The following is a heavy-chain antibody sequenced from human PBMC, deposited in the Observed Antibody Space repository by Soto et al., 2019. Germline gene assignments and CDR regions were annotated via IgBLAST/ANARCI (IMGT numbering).Heavy chain of an antibody. D-gene: IGHD2-21*02. Sequence: LRLSCEVSGFVFSMYSMSWVRQTPGKGLEWVAKIPQEGVDGHYADSVKGRFTISRDNGKNSLYLQMNNLRAEDTAVYYCARDHLILPAHDFFYGSDVWGRGATVTVSS. CDR3: ARDHLILPAHDFFYGSDV. CDR2: IPQEGVDG. CDR1: GFVFSMYS. J-gene: IGHJ6*02. V-gene: IGHV3-7*03.